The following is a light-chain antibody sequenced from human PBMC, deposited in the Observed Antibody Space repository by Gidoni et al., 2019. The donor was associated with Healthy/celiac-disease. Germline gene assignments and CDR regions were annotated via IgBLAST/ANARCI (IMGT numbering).Light chain of an antibody. CDR1: QGISGW. Sequence: DSQMTQSPSSVSASVGDRVTITCRASQGISGWLAWYQQRPGKAPQLLIYTASTLESGVPSRFSGSGSGTDFTLTISSLQPEDFATYYCQQSNSFPWTFGQGTKVEIK. CDR2: TAS. V-gene: IGKV1-12*01. CDR3: QQSNSFPWT. J-gene: IGKJ1*01.